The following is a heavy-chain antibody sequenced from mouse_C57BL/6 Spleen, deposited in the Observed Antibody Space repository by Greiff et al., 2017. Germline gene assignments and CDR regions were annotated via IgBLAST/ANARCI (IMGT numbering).Heavy chain of an antibody. J-gene: IGHJ3*01. Sequence: QVQLQQPGAELVMPGASVKLSCKASGYTFTSYWMHWVKQRPGQGLEWIGEIDPSDRYTNYNQKFKGKSKLTVDKSSSTAYMQLSSLTSEDSAVYYCAREELRRGGFAYWGQGTLVTVSA. CDR3: AREELRRGGFAY. D-gene: IGHD2-12*01. CDR2: IDPSDRYT. CDR1: GYTFTSYW. V-gene: IGHV1-69*01.